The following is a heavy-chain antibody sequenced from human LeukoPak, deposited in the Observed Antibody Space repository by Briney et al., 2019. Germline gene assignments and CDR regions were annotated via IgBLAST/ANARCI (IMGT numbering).Heavy chain of an antibody. CDR2: INHSGST. V-gene: IGHV4-34*01. D-gene: IGHD6-19*01. CDR1: GGSFSGYY. Sequence: SETLSLTCAVYGGSFSGYYWSWIRQPPGKGLEWIGEINHSGSTNYNPSLKSRVTISVDTSKNQFSLKLSSVTAADTAVYYRARDRIAVAGSNYYYGMDVWGQGTTVTVSS. J-gene: IGHJ6*02. CDR3: ARDRIAVAGSNYYYGMDV.